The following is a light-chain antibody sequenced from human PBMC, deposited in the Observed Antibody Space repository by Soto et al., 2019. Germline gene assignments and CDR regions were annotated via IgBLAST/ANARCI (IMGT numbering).Light chain of an antibody. Sequence: AIPMTQSPSSLSASVGDRVTITCRASQGIRNDLDWFQQKPGKAPKLLIYAASNLQSGVPARFSGNGSGTDFTLTISSLQPEDFATYYCLQKYFYPFTFGPGTKVDIK. J-gene: IGKJ3*01. CDR1: QGIRND. CDR3: LQKYFYPFT. V-gene: IGKV1-6*01. CDR2: AAS.